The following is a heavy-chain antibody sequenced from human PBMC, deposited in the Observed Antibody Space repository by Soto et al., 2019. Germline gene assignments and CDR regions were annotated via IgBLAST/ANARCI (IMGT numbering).Heavy chain of an antibody. J-gene: IGHJ2*01. CDR2: ISYDGSNK. D-gene: IGHD4-4*01. Sequence: QVQLVASGGGVVQPGRSLSLSCAASGFTFSSYAMHWVRQAPGKGLEWVAVISYDGSNKYYTDSVKGRFTISRDNSKNALYLQMNSLRAEDTAVYYCARPLWRDDYNWGYFDLWGRGTLVTVSS. CDR3: ARPLWRDDYNWGYFDL. CDR1: GFTFSSYA. V-gene: IGHV3-30-3*01.